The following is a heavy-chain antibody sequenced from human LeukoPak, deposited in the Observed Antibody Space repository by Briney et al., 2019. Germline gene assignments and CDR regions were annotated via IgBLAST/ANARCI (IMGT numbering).Heavy chain of an antibody. J-gene: IGHJ6*03. Sequence: GGSLRLSCAASGFTFDDYGMSWVRQAPGKGLEWVSGINWNGGSTGYADSVKGRFTISRDNAKNSLYLQMNSLRAEDTALYYCARGAPRGYSYGASYYYYYMDVWGKGTTVTVSS. CDR1: GFTFDDYG. D-gene: IGHD5-18*01. CDR2: INWNGGST. CDR3: ARGAPRGYSYGASYYYYYMDV. V-gene: IGHV3-20*04.